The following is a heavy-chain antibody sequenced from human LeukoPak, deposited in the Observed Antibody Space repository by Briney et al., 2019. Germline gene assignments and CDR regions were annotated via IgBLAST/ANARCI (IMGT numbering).Heavy chain of an antibody. J-gene: IGHJ5*02. Sequence: GGSLRLSCAASGFTVSSNYMSWVRQAPGKGLEWVSVIYSGGSTYYADSVKGRFTVSRDNSRNTLYLQMDSLRPEDTAVYYCARDTTYSPWGQGTLVTVSS. V-gene: IGHV3-53*05. CDR3: ARDTTYSP. D-gene: IGHD1-26*01. CDR1: GFTVSSNY. CDR2: IYSGGST.